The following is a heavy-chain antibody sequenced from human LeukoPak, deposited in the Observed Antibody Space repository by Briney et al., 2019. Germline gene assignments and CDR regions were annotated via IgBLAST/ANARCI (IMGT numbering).Heavy chain of an antibody. J-gene: IGHJ3*02. CDR1: GFTFSSYE. D-gene: IGHD3-22*01. Sequence: GGSLRLSCAASGFTFSSYEMNWVRQAPGKGLEWVSYISSSGSTIYDADSVKGRFTISRDNAKNSLYLQMNSLRAEDTAVYYCARDDSSGYSSRGVFDIWGRGTMVTVSS. CDR3: ARDDSSGYSSRGVFDI. CDR2: ISSSGSTI. V-gene: IGHV3-48*03.